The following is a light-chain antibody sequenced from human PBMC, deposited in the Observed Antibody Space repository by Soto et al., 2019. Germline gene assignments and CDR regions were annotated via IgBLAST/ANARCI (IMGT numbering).Light chain of an antibody. Sequence: QLVLTQSPSASASLGASVKLTCTLSSGYNNYAIAWHQQQPDKSPRYLMKLNSDGSHNKGDGIPDRFSGSSSGAERYLTISSLQSDDEADYYCQTWGTGSAVFGGGTQLTVL. CDR3: QTWGTGSAV. J-gene: IGLJ7*01. V-gene: IGLV4-69*01. CDR1: SGYNNYA. CDR2: LNSDGSH.